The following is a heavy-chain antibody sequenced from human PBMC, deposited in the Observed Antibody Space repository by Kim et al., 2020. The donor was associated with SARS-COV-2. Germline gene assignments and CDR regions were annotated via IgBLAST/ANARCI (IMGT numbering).Heavy chain of an antibody. CDR3: ARRGKAPRINLVATDYYYYYYGMDV. D-gene: IGHD5-12*01. V-gene: IGHV5-51*01. Sequence: GESLKISCKGSGYSFTSYWIGWVRQMPGKGLEWMGIIYPGDSDTRYSPSFQGQVTISADKSISTAYLQWSSLKASDTAMYYCARRGKAPRINLVATDYYYYYYGMDVWGQGTTVTVSS. CDR1: GYSFTSYW. J-gene: IGHJ6*02. CDR2: IYPGDSDT.